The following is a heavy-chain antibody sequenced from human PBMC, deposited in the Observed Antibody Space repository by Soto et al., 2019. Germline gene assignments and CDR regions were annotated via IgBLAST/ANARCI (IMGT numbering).Heavy chain of an antibody. J-gene: IGHJ5*01. Sequence: QVQLVQSGAEVKKPGASVKVSCKASGYTFTGYYMHWVRQAPGQGLEWLGWINSNSGGTNYAQKFQGWVTMTRDTSISTAYMVLSRLRSYGTDVYYCSRGRRIAAAGTLNWFETWCYGTLFTVSS. CDR2: INSNSGGT. CDR1: GYTFTGYY. CDR3: SRGRRIAAAGTLNWFET. D-gene: IGHD6-13*01. V-gene: IGHV1-2*04.